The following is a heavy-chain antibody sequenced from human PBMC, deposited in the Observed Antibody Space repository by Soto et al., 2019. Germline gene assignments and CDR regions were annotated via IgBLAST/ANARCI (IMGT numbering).Heavy chain of an antibody. J-gene: IGHJ5*02. V-gene: IGHV4-31*03. CDR1: GGSITSSSYY. CDR2: IYYSGST. Sequence: SETLSLTCTVSGGSITSSSYYWGWIRQPPGKGLEWIGYIYYSGSTYYNPSLKSRVTISVDTSKNQFSLKLSSVTAADTAVYYCARDQTKDYYGSGNWGEQNWFDPWGQGTLVTAPQ. CDR3: ARDQTKDYYGSGNWGEQNWFDP. D-gene: IGHD3-10*01.